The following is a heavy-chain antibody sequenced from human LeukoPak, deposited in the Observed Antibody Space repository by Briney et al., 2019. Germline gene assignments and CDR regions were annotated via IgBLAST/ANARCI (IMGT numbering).Heavy chain of an antibody. V-gene: IGHV1-24*01. J-gene: IGHJ2*01. CDR2: FDPEDGET. CDR3: ARGGAAPEGYWFFDL. CDR1: GYTLTELS. Sequence: ASVKVSCKVSGYTLTELSMHWVRQAPGKGLEWMGGFDPEDGETIYAQKFQGRVTMTRDTSISTAYMDLSRLRSDDTAVYYCARGGAAPEGYWFFDLWGRGTLVTVSS. D-gene: IGHD6-13*01.